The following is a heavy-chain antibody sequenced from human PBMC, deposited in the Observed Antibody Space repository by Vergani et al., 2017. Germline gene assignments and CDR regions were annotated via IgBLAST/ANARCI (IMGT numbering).Heavy chain of an antibody. CDR3: ARKSAVLDSSGRSGYYYGMDV. CDR2: IYYSGST. D-gene: IGHD3-10*01. Sequence: QVQLQESGPGLVKPSETLSLTCTVSGGSISSYYWSWIRQPPGKGLEWIGYIYYSGSTNYNPSLKSRVTISVDTAKNQCSLKLSSVTAADTAVYYCARKSAVLDSSGRSGYYYGMDVWGQGTTVTVSS. V-gene: IGHV4-59*01. J-gene: IGHJ6*02. CDR1: GGSISSYY.